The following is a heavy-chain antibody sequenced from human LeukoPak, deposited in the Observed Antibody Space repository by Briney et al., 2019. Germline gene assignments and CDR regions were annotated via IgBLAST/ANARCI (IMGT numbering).Heavy chain of an antibody. J-gene: IGHJ5*02. CDR1: GFTFSSYW. D-gene: IGHD4-17*01. Sequence: GGSLRLSCAASGFTFSSYWMHWVRQAPGKGLVWVSRIKSDGSSTNYADSVRGRFTISRDNAKNTLYLQMNSLRADDTAAYYCARVGGDDNGDYVNWFDPWGQGTLVTVSS. CDR3: ARVGGDDNGDYVNWFDP. V-gene: IGHV3-74*01. CDR2: IKSDGSST.